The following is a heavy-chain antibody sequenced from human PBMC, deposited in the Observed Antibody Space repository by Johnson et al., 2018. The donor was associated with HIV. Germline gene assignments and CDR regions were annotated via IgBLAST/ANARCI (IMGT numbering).Heavy chain of an antibody. CDR1: GFTVSSNY. D-gene: IGHD3-22*01. CDR3: ARGLITMIVVVTFDAFDI. Sequence: VKLVESGGGLIQPGGSLRLSCAASGFTVSSNYMSWVRQAPGKGLEWVSVIYSGGSTYYADSVKGRFTISRDNSKNTLYLQMNSLRAEDTAVYYCARGLITMIVVVTFDAFDIWGQGTMVTVSS. J-gene: IGHJ3*02. CDR2: IYSGGST. V-gene: IGHV3-66*03.